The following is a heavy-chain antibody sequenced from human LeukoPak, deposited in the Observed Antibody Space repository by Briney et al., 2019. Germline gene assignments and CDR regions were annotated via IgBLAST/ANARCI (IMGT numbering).Heavy chain of an antibody. J-gene: IGHJ4*02. CDR3: ARLGIAARPLDY. CDR2: ISAYNGNT. D-gene: IGHD6-6*01. CDR1: GYTFTGYG. Sequence: ASVKVSRKASGYTFTGYGISWVRQAPGQGLEWMGWISAYNGNTNYAQKLQGRVTMTTDTSTSTAYMELRSLRSDDTAVYYCARLGIAARPLDYWGQGTLVTVSS. V-gene: IGHV1-18*01.